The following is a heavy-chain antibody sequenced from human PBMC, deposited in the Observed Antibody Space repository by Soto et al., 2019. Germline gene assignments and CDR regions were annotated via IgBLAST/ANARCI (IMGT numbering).Heavy chain of an antibody. CDR2: ISGSGIST. Sequence: DVQLLESGGGLVQPGGSLRLSCAASGFTFRSYAMSWVRQAPGKGLEWVSGISGSGISTHYADSVKGRFTVSRDNSKNRLYLQMTSIRAEDTPVYNCAKEPVGPDWYFDLWGRGTLVTVSS. CDR1: GFTFRSYA. CDR3: AKEPVGPDWYFDL. J-gene: IGHJ2*01. V-gene: IGHV3-23*01.